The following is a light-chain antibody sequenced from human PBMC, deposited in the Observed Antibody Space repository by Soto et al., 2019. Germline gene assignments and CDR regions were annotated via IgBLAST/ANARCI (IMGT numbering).Light chain of an antibody. V-gene: IGKV3-15*01. CDR1: QSISTE. Sequence: EIAMTQSPATLSVSPGERATLSCRASQSISTELAWYQQIPGQPPRLLIYSASTRATGVPARFTGSGSGSDFTLTISGLQSEDFAIYYGQQGHNWPLTFGQGTRLEI. CDR2: SAS. J-gene: IGKJ2*01. CDR3: QQGHNWPLT.